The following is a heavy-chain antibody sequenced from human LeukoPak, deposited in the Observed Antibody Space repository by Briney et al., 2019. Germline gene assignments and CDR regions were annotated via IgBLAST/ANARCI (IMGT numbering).Heavy chain of an antibody. J-gene: IGHJ5*02. D-gene: IGHD6-13*01. CDR2: MKRDGSEI. V-gene: IGHV3-7*01. Sequence: PGGSLRLSCSASGFTFSTYWMSWVRQAPGKGLEWVANMKRDGSEIYYVDSVKGRFTISRDNAKNSLYLQMNSLRAEDTAVYYCAREPVEQQQLVPWGQGTLVTVSS. CDR3: AREPVEQQQLVP. CDR1: GFTFSTYW.